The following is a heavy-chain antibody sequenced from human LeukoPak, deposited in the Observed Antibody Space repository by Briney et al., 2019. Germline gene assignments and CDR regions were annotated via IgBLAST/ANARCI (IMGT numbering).Heavy chain of an antibody. CDR3: ARDTSFRFDY. Sequence: SQTLSLTCALSGDTVSSNTAAWNWLRQSPSRGLEWLGRTYYRSKSYNDYAVSVKSRISINPDTSKIQCSLQLNSVTPEHTPIYYCARDTSFRFDYWGQGTLVTVSS. V-gene: IGHV6-1*01. CDR2: TYYRSKSYN. CDR1: GDTVSSNTAA. D-gene: IGHD3-3*01. J-gene: IGHJ4*02.